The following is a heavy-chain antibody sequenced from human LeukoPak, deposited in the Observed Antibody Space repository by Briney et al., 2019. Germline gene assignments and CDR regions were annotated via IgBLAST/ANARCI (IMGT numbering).Heavy chain of an antibody. CDR2: INHSGST. CDR1: GGSFSGYY. Sequence: PSETLSLTCAVYGGSFSGYYWSWIRQPPGKGLEWIGEINHSGSTNYNPSLKSRVTISVDTSKNQFSLKLSSVTAADAAVYYCAYSSSRYPPKRFDYWGQGTLVTVSS. J-gene: IGHJ4*02. D-gene: IGHD6-13*01. CDR3: AYSSSRYPPKRFDY. V-gene: IGHV4-34*01.